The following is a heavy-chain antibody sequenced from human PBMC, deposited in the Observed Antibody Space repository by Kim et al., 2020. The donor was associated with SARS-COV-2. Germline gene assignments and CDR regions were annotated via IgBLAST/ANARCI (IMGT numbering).Heavy chain of an antibody. J-gene: IGHJ6*01. CDR2: ISTGSTTI. V-gene: IGHV3-48*02. CDR1: GFTFSSYG. Sequence: GGSLRLSCAASGFTFSSYGMNWVRQAPGKGPECISYISTGSTTINYADSVKGRFTISRDNAENSLYVQMDSLRDEDTAFYYLARDFSGVLGGYSFGLDV. D-gene: IGHD2-15*01. CDR3: ARDFSGVLGGYSFGLDV.